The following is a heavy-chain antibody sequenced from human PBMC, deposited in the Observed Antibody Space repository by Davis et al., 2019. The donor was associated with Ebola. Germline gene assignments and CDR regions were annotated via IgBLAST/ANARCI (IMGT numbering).Heavy chain of an antibody. CDR3: ARVDDYGDCDY. CDR2: INPSGGST. J-gene: IGHJ4*02. D-gene: IGHD4-17*01. CDR1: GGTFSSYA. V-gene: IGHV1-46*01. Sequence: ASVKVSCKASGGTFSSYAISWVRQAPGQGLEWMGIINPSGGSTSYAQKFQGRVTMTRDTSTSTVYMELSSLRSEDTAVYYCARVDDYGDCDYWGQGTLVTVSS.